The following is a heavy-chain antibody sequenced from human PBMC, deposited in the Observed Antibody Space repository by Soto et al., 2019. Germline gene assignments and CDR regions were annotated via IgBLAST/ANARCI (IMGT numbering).Heavy chain of an antibody. J-gene: IGHJ5*02. CDR1: GFSFSISP. CDR3: ARDSKTSGGQHWEFNYLDP. Sequence: QVQLVESGGGVVQPGRSLRLSCAASGFSFSISPMHWVRQAPGKGPEWVALISYDGTNKFYADSVKGRFTISRDNSKSTLYLQVDSLRAEYAAVDYCARDSKTSGGQHWEFNYLDPWGQGTLVTVSS. CDR2: ISYDGTNK. V-gene: IGHV3-30-3*01. D-gene: IGHD1-7*01.